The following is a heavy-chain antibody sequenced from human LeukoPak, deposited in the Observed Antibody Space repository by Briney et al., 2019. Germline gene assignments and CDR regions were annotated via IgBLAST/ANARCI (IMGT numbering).Heavy chain of an antibody. CDR3: ARDAVVRGVIITDY. V-gene: IGHV3-48*03. D-gene: IGHD3-10*01. CDR2: ISNSGSTI. Sequence: GGSLRLSCAASGFTFSSYEMNWVRQAPGKGLEWVSYISNSGSTIYYADSVKGRFTISRDNAKNSLYLQMNSLRAEDTAVYYCARDAVVRGVIITDYWGQGTLVTVSS. J-gene: IGHJ4*02. CDR1: GFTFSSYE.